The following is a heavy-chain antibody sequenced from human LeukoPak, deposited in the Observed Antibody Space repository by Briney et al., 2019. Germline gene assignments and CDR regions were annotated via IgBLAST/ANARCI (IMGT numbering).Heavy chain of an antibody. Sequence: PSETLSLTCTVSGGSISSSSYYWGWIRQPAGKGLEWTGRIYTSGSTNYNPSLKSRVTMSVDTSKNQFSLKLSSVTAADTAVYYCARGVTGGDFDYWGQGTLVTVSS. CDR3: ARGVTGGDFDY. CDR2: IYTSGST. D-gene: IGHD7-27*01. J-gene: IGHJ4*02. V-gene: IGHV4-61*02. CDR1: GGSISSSSYY.